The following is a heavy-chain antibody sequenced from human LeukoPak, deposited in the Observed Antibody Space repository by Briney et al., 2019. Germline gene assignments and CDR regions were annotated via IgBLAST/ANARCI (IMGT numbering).Heavy chain of an antibody. Sequence: ASVKVSCKASGYTFTGYYMHRVRQAPGQGLEWMGWINPNSGGTNYAQKFQGRVTMTRDTSISTAYMELSRLRSDDTAVYYCASLRYYDSSGFGYWGQGTLVTVSS. CDR1: GYTFTGYY. CDR3: ASLRYYDSSGFGY. V-gene: IGHV1-2*02. CDR2: INPNSGGT. J-gene: IGHJ4*02. D-gene: IGHD3-22*01.